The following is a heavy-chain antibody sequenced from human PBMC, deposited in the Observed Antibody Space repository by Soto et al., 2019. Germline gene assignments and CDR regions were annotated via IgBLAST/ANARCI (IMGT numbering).Heavy chain of an antibody. V-gene: IGHV4-31*03. D-gene: IGHD3-10*01. J-gene: IGHJ6*02. CDR2: IYYSGST. CDR1: GGSISSGGYY. CDR3: ARARITMVRGVISAPNYYYYGMDV. Sequence: SETLSLTCTVSGGSISSGGYYWSWIRQDPGKGLEWIGYIYYSGSTYYNPSLKSRVTISVDTSKNQFSLKLSSVTAADTAVYYCARARITMVRGVISAPNYYYYGMDVWGQGTTVTVSS.